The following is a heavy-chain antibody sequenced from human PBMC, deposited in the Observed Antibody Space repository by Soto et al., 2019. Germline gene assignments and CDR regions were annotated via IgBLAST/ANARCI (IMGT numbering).Heavy chain of an antibody. V-gene: IGHV3-23*01. CDR3: AVHLGQNYYTMDV. J-gene: IGHJ6*02. CDR1: GFTFSNFV. Sequence: EMQLLESGGGWVQPGGSLRLSCAASGFTFSNFVMSWVRHIPGKGLHWVSGITGSGGRAYYADSVKGRFTISRDNSRNTLYLQMSRLGAEDTAMYHCAVHLGQNYYTMDVWGQGTTVTVSS. CDR2: ITGSGGRA.